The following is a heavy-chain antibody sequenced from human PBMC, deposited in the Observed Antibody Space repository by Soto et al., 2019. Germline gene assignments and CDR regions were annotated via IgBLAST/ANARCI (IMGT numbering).Heavy chain of an antibody. V-gene: IGHV3-23*01. CDR2: ISGSGGST. J-gene: IGHJ6*02. CDR1: GFTFSSYA. D-gene: IGHD2-2*01. Sequence: EVQLLESGGGLVQPGGSLRLSCAASGFTFSSYAMSWVRQAPGKGLEGVSAISGSGGSTYYADSVKGRFTISRDNSKNTLYLQMNSLRAEDTAVYYCANAPMGYQLTSSGMDVWGQGTTVTVSS. CDR3: ANAPMGYQLTSSGMDV.